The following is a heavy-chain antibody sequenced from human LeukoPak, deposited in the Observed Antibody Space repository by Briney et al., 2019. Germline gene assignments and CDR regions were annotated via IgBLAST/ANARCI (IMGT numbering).Heavy chain of an antibody. Sequence: SVKVSCKASGGTFSSYAISWVRQAPGQGLEWMGGIIPIFGTANYAQKFQGRVTITTDESTSTAYMELSSLRSEDTAVYYCASLLWFGELRGFDYWGQGTLVTVSS. CDR1: GGTFSSYA. V-gene: IGHV1-69*05. CDR3: ASLLWFGELRGFDY. CDR2: IIPIFGTA. J-gene: IGHJ4*02. D-gene: IGHD3-10*01.